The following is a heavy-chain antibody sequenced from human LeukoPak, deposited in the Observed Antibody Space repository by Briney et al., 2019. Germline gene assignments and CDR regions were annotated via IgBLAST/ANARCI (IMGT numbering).Heavy chain of an antibody. D-gene: IGHD6-13*01. V-gene: IGHV1-18*01. Sequence: ASVKVSCKASGYTFTSYGISWVRQAPGQGLEWMGWISAYNGNTNYAQKLQGRVTMTTDTSTSTAYMELRSLRSDDTAVYYCARLWQQLANDAFDIWGQGTMVTVSS. J-gene: IGHJ3*02. CDR2: ISAYNGNT. CDR1: GYTFTSYG. CDR3: ARLWQQLANDAFDI.